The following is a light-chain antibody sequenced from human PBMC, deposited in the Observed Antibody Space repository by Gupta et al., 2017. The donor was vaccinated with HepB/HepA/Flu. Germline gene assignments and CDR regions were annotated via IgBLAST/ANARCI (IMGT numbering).Light chain of an antibody. Sequence: EIVLTQSPVTLSLSPGDRATLSCRASQSVTDNFLAWFQQKPGQAPRLLIYGASSRATGIPDRFSGSGSGTDFTLTISRLEPEDFAVYYCHKQGGTLWTFGQGTRVEIK. V-gene: IGKV3-20*01. CDR3: HKQGGTLWT. CDR2: GAS. J-gene: IGKJ1*01. CDR1: QSVTDNF.